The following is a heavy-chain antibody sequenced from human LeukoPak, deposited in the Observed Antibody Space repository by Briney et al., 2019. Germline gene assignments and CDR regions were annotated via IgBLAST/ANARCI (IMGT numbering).Heavy chain of an antibody. CDR2: ITWDGQNI. V-gene: IGHV3-43*02. D-gene: IGHD5-18*01. Sequence: GGSLRLSCAASGFTFSSYAMSWVRQAPGKGLEWVSLITWDGQNIEYQDSVKGRFTISRDNSENSLYLQMKSLKTEDTALYFCSKGDDRYGFDYWGQGTLVTVSS. CDR3: SKGDDRYGFDY. J-gene: IGHJ4*02. CDR1: GFTFSSYA.